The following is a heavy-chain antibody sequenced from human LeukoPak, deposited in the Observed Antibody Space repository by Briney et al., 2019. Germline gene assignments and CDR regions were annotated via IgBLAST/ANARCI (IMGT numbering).Heavy chain of an antibody. CDR3: ARMWEQNRNNWFDP. J-gene: IGHJ5*02. CDR1: GGSISSGGFF. CDR2: ISSSGKT. D-gene: IGHD1-26*01. Sequence: SETLSLTCTVSGGSISSGGFFWSWIRQHPGKDLEWIGYISSSGKTYYNPSLKSRVTISLDTSKNQFSLKLSSVTAADTAVYYCARMWEQNRNNWFDPWGQGTLVTVSS. V-gene: IGHV4-31*03.